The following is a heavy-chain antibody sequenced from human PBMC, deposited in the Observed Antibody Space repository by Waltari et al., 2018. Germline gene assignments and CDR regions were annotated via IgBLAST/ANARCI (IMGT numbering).Heavy chain of an antibody. CDR2: VNQYGTHT. Sequence: DVQLVESGGGIGQPGGSLRLSCVASGFSFSDYWMHWVRQDPEKGLVWGEQVNQYGTHTTYADSVKGRFTVSRDNAKNTVYLQVNSLRADDTAVYFCARDTPGDGIDYWGQGTLVTVSS. CDR1: GFSFSDYW. D-gene: IGHD7-27*01. V-gene: IGHV3-74*01. J-gene: IGHJ4*02. CDR3: ARDTPGDGIDY.